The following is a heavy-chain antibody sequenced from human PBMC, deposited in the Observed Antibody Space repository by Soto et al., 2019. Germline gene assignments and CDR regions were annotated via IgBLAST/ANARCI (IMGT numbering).Heavy chain of an antibody. CDR1: GYTFTSYD. CDR2: MNTKSGNT. D-gene: IGHD5-12*01. V-gene: IGHV1-8*01. J-gene: IGHJ5*02. CDR3: GSRSTTGWFDP. Sequence: GASVKVSCKASGYTFTSYDINGVRQATGKGLAGMGWMNTKSGNTGYAQKFQGRVTMTRNTSISKAYMELSSLRSEDTAVYYCGSRSTTGWFDPWGQGTLVTVSS.